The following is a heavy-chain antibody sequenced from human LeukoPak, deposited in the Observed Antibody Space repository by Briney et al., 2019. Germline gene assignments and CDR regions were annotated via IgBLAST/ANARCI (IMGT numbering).Heavy chain of an antibody. Sequence: GGSLRLSCAASGFTFSSYSMNWARQAPGKGLEWVSSISSSSYIYYADSVKGRFTISRDNAKNSLYLQMNSLRAEDTAVYYCAREGDIVVVPAAIGSFDYWGQGTLVTVSS. CDR3: AREGDIVVVPAAIGSFDY. V-gene: IGHV3-21*01. CDR1: GFTFSSYS. CDR2: ISSSSYI. J-gene: IGHJ4*02. D-gene: IGHD2-2*01.